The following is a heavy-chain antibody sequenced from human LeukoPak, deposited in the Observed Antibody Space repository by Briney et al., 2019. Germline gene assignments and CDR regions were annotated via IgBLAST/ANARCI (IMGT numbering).Heavy chain of an antibody. CDR2: IHYTGST. Sequence: SETLSLTCTVSGGSISSGNYYWTWIRQHPGKGLEWIGNIHYTGSTYYNPSLKSRVTISVDTSQNQFSLKVSSVTAADTAVYYCARNFEIWGQGTMVTVSS. CDR1: GGSISSGNYY. CDR3: ARNFEI. J-gene: IGHJ3*02. V-gene: IGHV4-31*03.